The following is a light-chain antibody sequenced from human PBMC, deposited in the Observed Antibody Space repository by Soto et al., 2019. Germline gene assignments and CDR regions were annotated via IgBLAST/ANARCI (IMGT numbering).Light chain of an antibody. CDR1: QSVGSS. CDR2: GAS. Sequence: EIVLTQSPGTLSLSPGDRATLSCRASQSVGSSLVWYQQKPGQAPRLLIYGASNRATGIADRFSASGSGTEFTLTLSRLEPGDFAVYYCQQYGSSPLTFGGGTKVEIK. V-gene: IGKV3-20*01. CDR3: QQYGSSPLT. J-gene: IGKJ4*01.